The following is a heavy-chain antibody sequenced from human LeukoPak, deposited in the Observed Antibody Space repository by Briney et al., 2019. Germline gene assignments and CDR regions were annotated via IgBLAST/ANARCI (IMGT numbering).Heavy chain of an antibody. D-gene: IGHD3-9*01. CDR3: ARALRYFDWYTNY. CDR2: INPNSGGT. CDR1: GYTFTGYC. V-gene: IGHV1-2*02. J-gene: IGHJ4*02. Sequence: ASVKVSCKASGYTFTGYCMHWVRQAPGQGLEWMGWINPNSGGTNYAQKFQGRVTMTRDTSISTAYMELSRLRSDDTAVYYCARALRYFDWYTNYWGQGTLVTVSS.